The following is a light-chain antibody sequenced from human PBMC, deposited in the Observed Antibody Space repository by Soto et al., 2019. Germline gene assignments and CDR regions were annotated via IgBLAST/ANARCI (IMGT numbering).Light chain of an antibody. Sequence: EIVMTQSPATLSVSPGGRATLSCRASESVDSNLAWYQQKFGQPPRLIIYNASNRATGIPARFSGSGSGTEFTLTISGLESEDVAVYYCQQYILRPYTFGQGTKVEI. J-gene: IGKJ2*01. CDR2: NAS. CDR1: ESVDSN. V-gene: IGKV3D-15*01. CDR3: QQYILRPYT.